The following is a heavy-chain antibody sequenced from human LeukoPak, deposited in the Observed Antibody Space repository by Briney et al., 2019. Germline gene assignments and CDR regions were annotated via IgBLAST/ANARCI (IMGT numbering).Heavy chain of an antibody. V-gene: IGHV3-23*01. D-gene: IGHD6-6*01. CDR3: AKDKQLVLWFDP. Sequence: GGSMSLSCAASGFTFSSYTMIGVHQAPGKGLEWVSSISGSGGSTYYADSVKGRFTISRDNSKNTLYLQMNSLRAEDTAVYYCAKDKQLVLWFDPWGQGTLVTVSS. J-gene: IGHJ5*02. CDR2: ISGSGGST. CDR1: GFTFSSYT.